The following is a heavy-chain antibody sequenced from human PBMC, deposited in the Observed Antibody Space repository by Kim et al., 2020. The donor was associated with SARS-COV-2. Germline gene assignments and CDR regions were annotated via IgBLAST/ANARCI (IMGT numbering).Heavy chain of an antibody. CDR3: ARGYSSSWYWAFEI. CDR2: IGTAGDT. D-gene: IGHD6-13*01. Sequence: GGSLRLSCAASGFTFSSYDMHWVRQATGNGLEWVSAIGTAGDTYYPGSVKGRFTISRENAKNSLYLQMNSLRAGDTSVYYCARGYSSSWYWAFEIWGQGTMVTVSS. V-gene: IGHV3-13*01. J-gene: IGHJ3*02. CDR1: GFTFSSYD.